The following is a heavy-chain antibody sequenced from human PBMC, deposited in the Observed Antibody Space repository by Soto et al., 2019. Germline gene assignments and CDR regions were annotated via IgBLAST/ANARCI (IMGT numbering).Heavy chain of an antibody. CDR1: GFSLSGYW. CDR2: IATYASST. D-gene: IGHD6-19*01. J-gene: IGHJ3*02. Sequence: PGGSLRLSCAASGFSLSGYWMQWVRQAPGKGLVWVSLIATYASSTKYAASVDARFSISKDIAENTLYLQMNNLSADDTAVYYFVRVLKSIRWDNDVFDIWGQATMVTVSS. CDR3: VRVLKSIRWDNDVFDI. V-gene: IGHV3-74*01.